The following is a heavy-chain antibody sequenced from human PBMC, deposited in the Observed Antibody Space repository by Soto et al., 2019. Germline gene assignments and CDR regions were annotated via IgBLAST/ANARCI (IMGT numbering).Heavy chain of an antibody. CDR1: GYTFTTYA. V-gene: IGHV1-3*01. CDR2: INAGNGNT. J-gene: IGHJ6*02. CDR3: ARGKGMEQNYYYQGMDV. Sequence: QVQVVQSGAEVKKPGASVKISCKASGYTFTTYAMHWVRQAPGQGLEWMAWINAGNGNTRYSPKFQGRVTISRDTSASRAYMELRSLRSEDTAVYYCARGKGMEQNYYYQGMDVWGQGTTVTV. D-gene: IGHD1-1*01.